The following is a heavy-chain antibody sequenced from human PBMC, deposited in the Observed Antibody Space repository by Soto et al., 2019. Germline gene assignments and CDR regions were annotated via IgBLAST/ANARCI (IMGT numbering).Heavy chain of an antibody. Sequence: SETLSLTCTVSGGSISSYYWSWIRQPPGKGLEWIGYIYYSGGTNYNPSLKSRVTISVDTSKNQFSLKLSSVTAADTAVYYCARVNLLRYFDWANFDYWGQGTLVTVSS. CDR1: GGSISSYY. CDR2: IYYSGGT. D-gene: IGHD3-9*01. CDR3: ARVNLLRYFDWANFDY. V-gene: IGHV4-59*01. J-gene: IGHJ4*02.